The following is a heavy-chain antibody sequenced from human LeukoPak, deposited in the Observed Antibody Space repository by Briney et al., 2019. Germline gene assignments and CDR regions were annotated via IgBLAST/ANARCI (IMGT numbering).Heavy chain of an antibody. Sequence: GGSLRLSCAASGFTFSSYSMNWVRQAPGKGLEWVAVMSYDGGNEYHADSVKGRFTISRDNSKNTLYLQMNGLKAEDTAVYYCARDSNYYYYGMDVWGQGTTVTVSS. CDR2: MSYDGGNE. CDR3: ARDSNYYYYGMDV. CDR1: GFTFSSYS. V-gene: IGHV3-30*03. J-gene: IGHJ6*02.